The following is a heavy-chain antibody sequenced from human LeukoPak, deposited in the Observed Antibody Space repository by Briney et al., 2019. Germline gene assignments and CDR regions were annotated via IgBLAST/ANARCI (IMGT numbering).Heavy chain of an antibody. CDR1: GYSFTSYW. CDR3: AELAAAGSWAFDI. J-gene: IGHJ3*02. D-gene: IGHD6-13*01. V-gene: IGHV5-51*01. CDR2: IYPGDSDT. Sequence: GESLKISCKGSGYSFTSYWIGWVRPMPGKGLEWMGIIYPGDSDTRYSPSFQGQVTISADKSISTAYLQWSSLKASDTAMYYCAELAAAGSWAFDIWGQGTMVTVSS.